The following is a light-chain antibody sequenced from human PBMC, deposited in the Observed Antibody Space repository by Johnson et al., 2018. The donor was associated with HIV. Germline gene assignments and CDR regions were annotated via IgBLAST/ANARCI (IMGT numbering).Light chain of an antibody. CDR1: SSNIGNNY. Sequence: QSVLTQPPSVSAAPGQKVTISCSGSSSNIGNNYVSWYQQLPGTAPKLLIYGNNRRPSGIPDRFSGSKSGTSGTLGITGLQTGDEADYYCGSWDSSLSAYVFGTGTKVTVL. CDR2: GNN. J-gene: IGLJ1*01. CDR3: GSWDSSLSAYV. V-gene: IGLV1-51*01.